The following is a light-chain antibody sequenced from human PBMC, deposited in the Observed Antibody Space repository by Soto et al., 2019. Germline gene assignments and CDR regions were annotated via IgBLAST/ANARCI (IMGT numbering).Light chain of an antibody. Sequence: QSALTQPASMSGSPGQSITISCTGTSSDVGGYNYVSWYQQHPDRAPKLIIYEVSNRPSGVSIRFSGSKSANTASLTISGLPDEDEADYYCSSYSTTSTVLFGGGTKLTVL. CDR1: SSDVGGYNY. CDR2: EVS. CDR3: SSYSTTSTVL. V-gene: IGLV2-14*01. J-gene: IGLJ2*01.